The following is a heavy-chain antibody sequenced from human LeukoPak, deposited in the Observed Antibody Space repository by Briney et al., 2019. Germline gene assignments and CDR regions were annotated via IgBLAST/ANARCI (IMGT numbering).Heavy chain of an antibody. V-gene: IGHV4-39*07. CDR3: ARTYGSSGLGYFDL. CDR2: IYYSGST. Sequence: SETLSLTCTVSGGSISSSGYYWGWIRQPPGKGLEWIGSIYYSGSTYYSPSLKSRLTISVDTSKNQFSLKLSSVTAADTAVYYCARTYGSSGLGYFDLWGRGTLVTVSS. D-gene: IGHD6-13*01. J-gene: IGHJ2*01. CDR1: GGSISSSGYY.